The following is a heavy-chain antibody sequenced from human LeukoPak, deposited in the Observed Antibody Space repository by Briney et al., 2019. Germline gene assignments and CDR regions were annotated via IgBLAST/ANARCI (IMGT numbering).Heavy chain of an antibody. CDR3: ARGPGITMVRGVSEIYYFDY. Sequence: SETLSPTCTVSGGSISSYYWSWIRQPPGKGLEWIGYIYYSGSTNYNPSLKSRVTISVDTSKNQFSLKLSSVTAADTAVYYCARGPGITMVRGVSEIYYFDYWGQGTLVTVSS. J-gene: IGHJ4*02. V-gene: IGHV4-59*12. D-gene: IGHD3-10*01. CDR1: GGSISSYY. CDR2: IYYSGST.